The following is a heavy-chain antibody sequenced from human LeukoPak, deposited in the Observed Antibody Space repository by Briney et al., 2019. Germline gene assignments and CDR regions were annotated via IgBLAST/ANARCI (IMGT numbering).Heavy chain of an antibody. J-gene: IGHJ5*02. D-gene: IGHD2-15*01. Sequence: SGPTLVNPTQTLXLTCTFSGFSLRTSGVGVGWIRQPPGKALEWLALIYWDDDKRYSPSLKSRLTITKDTSKNQVVLTMTNMDPVDTATYYCAHENYCSGGSCYSWFDPWGQGTLVTVSS. V-gene: IGHV2-5*02. CDR3: AHENYCSGGSCYSWFDP. CDR2: IYWDDDK. CDR1: GFSLRTSGVG.